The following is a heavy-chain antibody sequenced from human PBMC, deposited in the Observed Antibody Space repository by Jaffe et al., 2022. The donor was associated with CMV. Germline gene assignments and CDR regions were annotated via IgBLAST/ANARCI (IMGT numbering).Heavy chain of an antibody. CDR2: ISGSGGST. CDR3: AKDGTRYCSGGSCYYFDY. CDR1: GFTFSSYA. V-gene: IGHV3-23*01. J-gene: IGHJ4*02. D-gene: IGHD2-15*01. Sequence: EVQLLESGGGLVQPGGSLRLSCAASGFTFSSYAMSWVRQAPGKGLEWVSAISGSGGSTYYADSVKGRFTISRDNSKNTLYLQMNSLRAEDTAVYYCAKDGTRYCSGGSCYYFDYWGQGTLVTVSS.